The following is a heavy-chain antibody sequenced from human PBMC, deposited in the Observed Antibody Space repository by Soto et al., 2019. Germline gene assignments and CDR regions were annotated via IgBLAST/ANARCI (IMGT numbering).Heavy chain of an antibody. CDR2: ISSSSSYI. J-gene: IGHJ6*02. V-gene: IGHV3-21*01. CDR1: GFTFSSYS. CDR3: ARVYPHSTPRNDEEGYYYGMDV. Sequence: EVQLVESGGGLVKPGGSLRLSCAASGFTFSSYSMNWVRQAPGKGLEWVSSISSSSSYIYYADSVKGRFTISRDNDKNSLDLQMNSLRAEDTAVYYCARVYPHSTPRNDEEGYYYGMDVWGQGTTVTVSS.